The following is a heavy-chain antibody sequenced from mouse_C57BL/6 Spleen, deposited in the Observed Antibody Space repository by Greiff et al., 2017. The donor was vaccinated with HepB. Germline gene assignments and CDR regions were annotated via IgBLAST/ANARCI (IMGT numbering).Heavy chain of an antibody. V-gene: IGHV14-4*01. D-gene: IGHD1-2*01. CDR1: GFNIKDDY. Sequence: VQLQQSGAELVRPGASVKLSCTASGFNIKDDYMHWVKQRPEQGLEWIGWIDPENGDTEYASQFQGKATITADTSSTTAYLQLSSLTSEDTAVYYCTTYGVDYWGQGTTLTVSS. J-gene: IGHJ2*01. CDR2: IDPENGDT. CDR3: TTYGVDY.